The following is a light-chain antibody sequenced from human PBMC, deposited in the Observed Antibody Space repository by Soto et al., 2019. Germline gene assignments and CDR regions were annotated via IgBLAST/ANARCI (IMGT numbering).Light chain of an antibody. CDR3: SSYTTSNTARWV. V-gene: IGLV2-14*01. Sequence: QSALTQPASVSGSPGQSITISCTGTSSDVGGYNYVSWYQHHPGKAPKLMIYEVSNRPSGVSNRFSGSKSGSTASLTISGLQAEDEADYYCSSYTTSNTARWVFGGGTKLTVL. J-gene: IGLJ3*02. CDR1: SSDVGGYNY. CDR2: EVS.